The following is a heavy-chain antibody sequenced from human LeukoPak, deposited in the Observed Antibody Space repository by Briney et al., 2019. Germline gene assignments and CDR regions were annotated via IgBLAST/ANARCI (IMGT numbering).Heavy chain of an antibody. Sequence: SETLSLTCTVSGGSISSYYWSWIRQPPGKGLEWIGYIYYSGSTNYNPSLKSRVTISVDTSKNQFSMKLSSVTAADTAVYYCARGTRYSYIFDYWGQGTLVTVSS. CDR3: ARGTRYSYIFDY. D-gene: IGHD5-18*01. CDR1: GGSISSYY. CDR2: IYYSGST. J-gene: IGHJ4*02. V-gene: IGHV4-59*01.